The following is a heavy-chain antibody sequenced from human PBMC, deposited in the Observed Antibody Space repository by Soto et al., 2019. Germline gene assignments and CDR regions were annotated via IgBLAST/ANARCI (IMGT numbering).Heavy chain of an antibody. Sequence: VSLTCAVYGGSFSGYYWSWIRQPPGKGLEWIGEINHSGSTNYNPSLKSRVTISVDTSKNQFSLKLSSVTAADTAVYYCARKAAVTLYYYYYYGMDVWGQGTTVTVSS. CDR1: GGSFSGYY. CDR3: ARKAAVTLYYYYYYGMDV. V-gene: IGHV4-34*01. CDR2: INHSGST. J-gene: IGHJ6*02. D-gene: IGHD4-4*01.